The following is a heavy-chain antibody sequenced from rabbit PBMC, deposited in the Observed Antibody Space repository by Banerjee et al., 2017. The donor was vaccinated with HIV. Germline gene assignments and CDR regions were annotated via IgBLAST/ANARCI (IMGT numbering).Heavy chain of an antibody. V-gene: IGHV1S40*01. CDR1: GFSFVSST. CDR3: ARDYFDL. J-gene: IGHJ4*01. Sequence: QSLEESGGDLVKPEGSLTLTCTASGFSFVSSTMCWVRQAPGKGLEWIACIDTGSSGSTDYASWAKGRFTISKTSSTTVTLQMTSLTAADTATYFCARDYFDLWGPGTLVTVS. CDR2: IDTGSSGST.